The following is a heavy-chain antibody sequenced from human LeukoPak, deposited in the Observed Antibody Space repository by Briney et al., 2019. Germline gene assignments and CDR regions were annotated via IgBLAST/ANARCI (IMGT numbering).Heavy chain of an antibody. V-gene: IGHV4-59*01. CDR1: GGSISTYY. J-gene: IGHJ5*02. CDR3: ARTGRGEGSYYYGSGPNWFDP. D-gene: IGHD3-10*01. Sequence: SETLSLTCTVSGGSISTYYWSWMRQPPGQGLEWIGYIHDSGSSNYKPSLESRVSISLDMSKKQFSLRLTSVTAADTVVYYCARTGRGEGSYYYGSGPNWFDPWGQGILVTVSS. CDR2: IHDSGSS.